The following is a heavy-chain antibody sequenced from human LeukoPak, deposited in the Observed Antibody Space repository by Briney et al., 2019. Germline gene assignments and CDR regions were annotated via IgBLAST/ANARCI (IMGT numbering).Heavy chain of an antibody. CDR1: GGTFSSYA. J-gene: IGHJ4*02. V-gene: IGHV1-69*13. CDR3: ACPSGGSIGYHDRSGYYPFDY. D-gene: IGHD3-22*01. Sequence: SVKVSCKASGGTFSSYAISWVRQAPGQGLEWMGGIIPIFGTANYAQKSQGRVTITADESTSTAYMELSRLTSEDTAVYYCACPSGGSIGYHDRSGYYPFDYWGPGTPVTVSS. CDR2: IIPIFGTA.